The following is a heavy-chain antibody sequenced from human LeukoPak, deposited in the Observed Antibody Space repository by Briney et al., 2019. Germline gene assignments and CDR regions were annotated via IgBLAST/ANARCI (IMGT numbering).Heavy chain of an antibody. CDR2: IWYDGSNK. CDR3: ARDMWYSSGPYYYYGMDV. D-gene: IGHD6-25*01. V-gene: IGHV3-33*01. CDR1: GFTFSSYG. J-gene: IGHJ6*04. Sequence: QPGRSLRLSCAASGFTFSSYGMHWVRQAPGKGLEWVAVIWYDGSNKYYADSVKGRFTISRDNSKNTLYLQMNSPRAEDTAVYYCARDMWYSSGPYYYYGMDVWGKGTTVTVPS.